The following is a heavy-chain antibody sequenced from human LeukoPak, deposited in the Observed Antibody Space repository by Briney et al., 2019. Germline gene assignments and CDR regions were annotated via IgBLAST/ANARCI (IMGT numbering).Heavy chain of an antibody. J-gene: IGHJ6*02. CDR3: AREGSSSPYYYYGVDV. Sequence: PSETLSLTCTVSGGSISGYYWSWIRQPAGKGLEWIGRIYTSGSTNYKPSLKSRVTMSVDTSKNQFSLNLSSVTAADTAVYYCAREGSSSPYYYYGVDVWGQGTTVTVSS. CDR1: GGSISGYY. V-gene: IGHV4-4*07. CDR2: IYTSGST. D-gene: IGHD6-6*01.